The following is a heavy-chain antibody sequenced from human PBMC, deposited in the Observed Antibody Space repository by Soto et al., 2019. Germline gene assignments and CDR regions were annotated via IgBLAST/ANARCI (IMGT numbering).Heavy chain of an antibody. CDR2: IHYSGST. Sequence: PSGTLSLTCSVSGGSISNKRYYWGWIRQPPGKGLEWIGSIHYSGSTYDNPSLKSRVTISVDTSKNQLSLKLKSVTAADTAVYYCARHVSLGYCTPTSRDWLSWLAASGKGTHGTVSS. CDR3: ARHVSLGYCTPTSRDWLSWLAA. J-gene: IGHJ5*02. V-gene: IGHV4-39*01. CDR1: GGSISNKRYY. D-gene: IGHD2-2*01.